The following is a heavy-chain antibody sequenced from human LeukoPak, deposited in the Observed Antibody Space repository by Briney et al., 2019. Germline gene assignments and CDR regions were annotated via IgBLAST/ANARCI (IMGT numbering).Heavy chain of an antibody. D-gene: IGHD1-26*01. CDR2: IYTTGTT. CDR1: GGSINSYY. CDR3: GRQGYTASYYFLDY. V-gene: IGHV4-4*07. J-gene: IGHJ4*02. Sequence: SETLSLTCTVSGGSINSYYWGWVRQAAGKGLEWIGRIYTTGTTSYSPSLKSRLTMPVDTSKNQFSLNLRSVTAADTALYYCGRQGYTASYYFLDYWSQGTLVTVSS.